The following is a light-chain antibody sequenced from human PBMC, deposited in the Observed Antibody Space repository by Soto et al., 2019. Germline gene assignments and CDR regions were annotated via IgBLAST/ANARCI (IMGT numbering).Light chain of an antibody. V-gene: IGKV1-39*01. Sequence: DIQMTQSRSSRSASVGDRVTITCRAGQSVSTYLNLYQQKPDKAPKLLIYGSSRLQTGVPSRFSGSGSGTDFTLTISSVQPEDFATDFCQHTYRTPWTFGQATKVDIK. CDR1: QSVSTY. J-gene: IGKJ1*01. CDR2: GSS. CDR3: QHTYRTPWT.